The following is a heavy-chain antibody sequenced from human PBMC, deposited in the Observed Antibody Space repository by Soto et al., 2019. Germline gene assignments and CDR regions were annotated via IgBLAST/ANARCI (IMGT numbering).Heavy chain of an antibody. CDR3: ARYSGYDYGYYGMDV. CDR1: GGSFSGYY. J-gene: IGHJ6*02. V-gene: IGHV4-34*01. Sequence: PSETLSLTCAVYGGSFSGYYWSWIRQPPGKGLEWIGEINHSGSTNYNPSLKSRVTISVDTSKNQFSLKLSSVTAADTAVYYCARYSGYDYGYYGMDVWGQGTTVIVSS. D-gene: IGHD5-12*01. CDR2: INHSGST.